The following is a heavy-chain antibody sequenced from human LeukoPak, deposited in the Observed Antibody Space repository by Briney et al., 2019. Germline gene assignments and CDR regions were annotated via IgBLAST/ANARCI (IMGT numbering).Heavy chain of an antibody. CDR2: IIPILATT. Sequence: ASVKVSCKASGGTFSNYAISWVRQAPGQGLEWMGGIIPILATTNHAQKFQGRVTITADKSTSTAYMELSSLRSEDTAVYYCARWRHTLARRWFDPWGQGTLVTVSS. V-gene: IGHV1-69*06. CDR1: GGTFSNYA. CDR3: ARWRHTLARRWFDP. J-gene: IGHJ5*02. D-gene: IGHD2-2*02.